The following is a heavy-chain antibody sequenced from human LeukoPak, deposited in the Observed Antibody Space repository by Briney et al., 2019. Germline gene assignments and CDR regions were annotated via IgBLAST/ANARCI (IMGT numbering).Heavy chain of an antibody. D-gene: IGHD3-22*01. CDR1: GYTFTNYY. J-gene: IGHJ5*02. Sequence: ASVKVSCKASGYTFTNYYMHWVRQAPGQGLEWMGIINPSGGSTSYAQKFQGRVIMTRDTSTSTVYMELSSLRSEDTAVYYCARYYYDSSGYHPGPTNWFDPWGQGTLVTVSS. CDR2: INPSGGST. V-gene: IGHV1-46*01. CDR3: ARYYYDSSGYHPGPTNWFDP.